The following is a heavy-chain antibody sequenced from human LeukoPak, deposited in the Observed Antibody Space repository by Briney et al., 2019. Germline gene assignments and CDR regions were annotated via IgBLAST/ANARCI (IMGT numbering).Heavy chain of an antibody. Sequence: PVKVSCKASGGTFSSYAISWVRQAPGQGLEWMGRIIPILGIANYAQKFQGRVTITADKSTSTAYMELSSLRSEDTAVYYCARDPEYSSSLDYWGQGTLVTVSS. D-gene: IGHD6-6*01. J-gene: IGHJ4*02. CDR2: IIPILGIA. CDR3: ARDPEYSSSLDY. CDR1: GGTFSSYA. V-gene: IGHV1-69*04.